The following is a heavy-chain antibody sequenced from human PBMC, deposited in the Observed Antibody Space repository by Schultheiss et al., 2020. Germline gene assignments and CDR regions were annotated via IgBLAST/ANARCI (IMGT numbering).Heavy chain of an antibody. CDR1: GFTFSDYY. CDR3: ARNGGKSDFGY. V-gene: IGHV4-59*12. D-gene: IGHD4-23*01. Sequence: GSLRLSCAASGFTFSDYYMSWVRQAPGKGLEWIGYIYYSGSTNYNPSLKSRVTISVDTSKNQFSLKLSSVTAADTAVYYCARNGGKSDFGYWGQGTLVTRLL. CDR2: IYYSGST. J-gene: IGHJ4*02.